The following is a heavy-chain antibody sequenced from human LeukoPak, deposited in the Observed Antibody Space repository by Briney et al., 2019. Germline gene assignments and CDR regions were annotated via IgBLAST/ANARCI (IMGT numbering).Heavy chain of an antibody. D-gene: IGHD6-19*01. CDR3: ARDGSYSSGWSTDY. V-gene: IGHV3-48*04. Sequence: GGSLRLSCAASGFTFSSYSMNWVRQAPGKGLEWVSYISSSSTIYYADSVKGRFTISRDNAKNSLYLQMNSLRAEDTAVYYCARDGSYSSGWSTDYWGQGTLVTVSS. CDR2: ISSSSTI. J-gene: IGHJ4*02. CDR1: GFTFSSYS.